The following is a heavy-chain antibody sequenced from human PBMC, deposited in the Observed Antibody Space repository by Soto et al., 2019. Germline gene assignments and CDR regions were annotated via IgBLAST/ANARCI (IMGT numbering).Heavy chain of an antibody. CDR1: GFTFSTYA. Sequence: VQLLESGGGLLQPGGSLRLSCAASGFTFSTYAMTWVRQAPGRGPEWVSSVSGSGGNTLYADSVKGRFTISRDNSKNTLYLRMNSLRAGDTAVYYCAKGRAPSGWYPPYYYGMDVWGQGTTVIVSS. CDR2: VSGSGGNT. D-gene: IGHD6-19*01. CDR3: AKGRAPSGWYPPYYYGMDV. V-gene: IGHV3-23*01. J-gene: IGHJ6*02.